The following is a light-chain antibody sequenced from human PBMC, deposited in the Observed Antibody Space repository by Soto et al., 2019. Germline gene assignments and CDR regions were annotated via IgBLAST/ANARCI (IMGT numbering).Light chain of an antibody. J-gene: IGKJ4*01. V-gene: IGKV1-39*01. CDR2: DAS. CDR1: QSITNH. Sequence: DIQMTQSPSSLSASVGDRVTITCRASQSITNHLTWYQQKPGKAPRLLIYDASTLQSGVPSRFSGCGSTTDFTLAISSLQPEDFATYYCQQSSSTPLTFGGGTKVEIK. CDR3: QQSSSTPLT.